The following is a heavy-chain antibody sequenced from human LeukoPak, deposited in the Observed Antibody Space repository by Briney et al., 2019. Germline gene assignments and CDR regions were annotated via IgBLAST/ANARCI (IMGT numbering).Heavy chain of an antibody. CDR2: IYYSGIT. J-gene: IGHJ4*02. CDR3: ARGRLDSSGYYAPN. Sequence: GYIYYSGITNYNPSLKSRVTMSVDTSRNQFSLKVTSVTAADTAVYYCARGRLDSSGYYAPNWGQGTLVTVSS. V-gene: IGHV4-59*09. D-gene: IGHD3-22*01.